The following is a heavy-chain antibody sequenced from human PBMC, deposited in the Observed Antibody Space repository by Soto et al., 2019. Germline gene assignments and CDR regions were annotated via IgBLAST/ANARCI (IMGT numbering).Heavy chain of an antibody. CDR2: IWYDGSNK. CDR1: GVTFSSYG. CDR3: ARDHYYDSSGYYRYFDY. D-gene: IGHD3-22*01. Sequence: GGSLRLSCAASGVTFSSYGMHWVRQAPGKGLEWVAVIWYDGSNKYYADSVKGRFTISRDNSKNTLYLQMSSLRAEDTAVYYCARDHYYDSSGYYRYFDYWGQGTLVTVSS. V-gene: IGHV3-33*01. J-gene: IGHJ4*02.